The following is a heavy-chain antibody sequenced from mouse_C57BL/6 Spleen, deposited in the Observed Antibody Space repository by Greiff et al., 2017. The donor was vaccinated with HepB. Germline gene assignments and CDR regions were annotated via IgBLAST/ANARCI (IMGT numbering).Heavy chain of an antibody. CDR2: IDPSDSYT. V-gene: IGHV1-50*01. D-gene: IGHD1-1*01. Sequence: QVQLQQPGAELVKPGASVKLSCKASGYTFTSYWMQWVKQRPGQGLEWIGEIDPSDSYTNYNQKFKGQATLTVDTSSSTAYMQLSSLTSEDSAVYYCARGAYYGHDFYAMDYWGQGTSVTVSS. J-gene: IGHJ4*01. CDR3: ARGAYYGHDFYAMDY. CDR1: GYTFTSYW.